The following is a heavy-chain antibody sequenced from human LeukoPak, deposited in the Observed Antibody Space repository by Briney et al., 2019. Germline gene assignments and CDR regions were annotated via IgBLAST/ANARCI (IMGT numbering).Heavy chain of an antibody. Sequence: ASVKVSCKASGYTFTSYGISWVRQAPGQGLEWMGWISAYNGNTNYAQKLQGRVTMTTDTSTSTAYMELSSLRSEDTAVYYCARRGYSYGYPGEWFDPWGQGTLVTVSS. V-gene: IGHV1-18*01. CDR1: GYTFTSYG. CDR3: ARRGYSYGYPGEWFDP. J-gene: IGHJ5*02. CDR2: ISAYNGNT. D-gene: IGHD5-18*01.